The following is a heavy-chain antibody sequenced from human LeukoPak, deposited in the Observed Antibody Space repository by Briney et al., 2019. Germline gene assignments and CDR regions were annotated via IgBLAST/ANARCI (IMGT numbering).Heavy chain of an antibody. V-gene: IGHV3-23*01. D-gene: IGHD3-22*01. CDR1: GFTFSSYA. J-gene: IGHJ4*02. Sequence: GGSLRLSCAASGFTFSSYAMSWVRQAPGKGLEWVSAISGSGGSTYYADSVKGRFTISRDNSKNTLYLQMNSLRAEDTAVYYCAKSTGITMIVAVFDYWGQGTLVTVSS. CDR3: AKSTGITMIVAVFDY. CDR2: ISGSGGST.